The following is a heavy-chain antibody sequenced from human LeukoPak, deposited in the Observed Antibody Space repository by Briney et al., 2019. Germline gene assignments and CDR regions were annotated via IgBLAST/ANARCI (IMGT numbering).Heavy chain of an antibody. D-gene: IGHD3-3*01. Sequence: ASVKVSCKASGYTFTSYGISWVRQAPGQGLEWMGWISAYNGNTNYAQKFQGRVTMTRDTSISTAYMELSRLRSDDTAVYYCARVAWSGYYYYYYMDVWGKGTTVTVSS. J-gene: IGHJ6*03. CDR1: GYTFTSYG. V-gene: IGHV1-18*01. CDR3: ARVAWSGYYYYYYMDV. CDR2: ISAYNGNT.